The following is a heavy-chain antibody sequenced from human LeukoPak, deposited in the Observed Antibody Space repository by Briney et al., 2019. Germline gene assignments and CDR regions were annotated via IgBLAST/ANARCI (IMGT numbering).Heavy chain of an antibody. D-gene: IGHD6-19*01. V-gene: IGHV4-30-4*08. CDR3: ARLAVGIDY. CDR2: IYYSGST. Sequence: TSETLSLTCTVSGGSISSGDYYWSWIRQPPGKGLEWIGYIYYSGSTYYNPSLKSRVTISVDTSKNQFSLKLSSVTAAATAVYYCARLAVGIDYWGQGTPVTVSS. CDR1: GGSISSGDYY. J-gene: IGHJ4*02.